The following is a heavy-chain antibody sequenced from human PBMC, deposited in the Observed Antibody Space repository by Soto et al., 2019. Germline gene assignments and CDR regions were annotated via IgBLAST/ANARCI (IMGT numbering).Heavy chain of an antibody. CDR3: ASTMYYFDY. J-gene: IGHJ4*02. CDR1: GGSISSSSYY. Sequence: TLSLTCTVSGGSISSSSYYWGWIRQPPGKGLEWIGSIYYSGSTYYNPSLKSRVTISVDTSKNQFSLKLSSVTAADTAVYYCASTMYYFDYWGQGTLVTVSS. V-gene: IGHV4-39*01. CDR2: IYYSGST.